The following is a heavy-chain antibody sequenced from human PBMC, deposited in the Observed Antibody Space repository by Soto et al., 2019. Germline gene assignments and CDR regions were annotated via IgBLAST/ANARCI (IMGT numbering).Heavy chain of an antibody. CDR3: ARETGEEVLLWFGELFYYYYGMDV. CDR1: GYTFTSYG. V-gene: IGHV1-18*01. Sequence: GASVKVSCKASGYTFTSYGISWVRQAPGQGLEWMGWISAYNGNTNYAQKLQGRVTMTTDTSTNTAYMELRSLRSDDTAVYYCARETGEEVLLWFGELFYYYYGMDVWGQGTTVTVSS. CDR2: ISAYNGNT. J-gene: IGHJ6*02. D-gene: IGHD3-10*01.